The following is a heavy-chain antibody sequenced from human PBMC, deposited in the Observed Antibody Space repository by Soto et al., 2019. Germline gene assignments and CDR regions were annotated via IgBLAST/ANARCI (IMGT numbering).Heavy chain of an antibody. CDR1: GYTFTSYG. V-gene: IGHV1-18*01. CDR2: ISAYNGNT. Sequence: ASVKVSCKASGYTFTSYGISWVRQAPGQGLEWMGWISAYNGNTNYAQKLQGRVTMTTDTSTSTAYMELRSLRSDDTAVYYCARVAFGWFGELIGMDVWGQGTTVTVSS. J-gene: IGHJ6*02. CDR3: ARVAFGWFGELIGMDV. D-gene: IGHD3-10*01.